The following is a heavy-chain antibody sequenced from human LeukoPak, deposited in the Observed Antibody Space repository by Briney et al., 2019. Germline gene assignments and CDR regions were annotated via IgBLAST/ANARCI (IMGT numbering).Heavy chain of an antibody. J-gene: IGHJ5*02. V-gene: IGHV4-30-2*01. CDR2: IYHSGST. CDR1: GGSISSGGYY. CDR3: ARVTGGGSRDWFDP. D-gene: IGHD1-26*01. Sequence: SQTLSLTCTVSGGSISSGGYYWSWIRQPPGKGLEWIGYIYHSGSTYYNPSLKSRVTISVDRSKNQFSLKLSSVTAADTAVYYCARVTGGGSRDWFDPWGQGTLVTVSS.